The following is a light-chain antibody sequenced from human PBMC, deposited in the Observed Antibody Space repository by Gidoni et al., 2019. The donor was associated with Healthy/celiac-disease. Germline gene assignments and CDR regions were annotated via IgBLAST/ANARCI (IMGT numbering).Light chain of an antibody. V-gene: IGKV3-20*01. CDR1: QSVSSSS. J-gene: IGKJ2*01. CDR2: GHP. Sequence: EIVFTQSPVTLSLSPGERATLSCSARQSVSSSSSAMGHPDRFSGSGSGTDFTLTISRLEPEDFAVYYCQQYDSTPQTFXXXTKLEIK. CDR3: QQYDSTPQT.